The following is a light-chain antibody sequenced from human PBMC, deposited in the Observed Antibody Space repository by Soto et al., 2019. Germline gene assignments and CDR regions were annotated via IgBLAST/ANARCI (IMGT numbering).Light chain of an antibody. CDR3: SSFTGTAAV. CDR1: ISDVGGNKF. J-gene: IGLJ1*01. CDR2: DVT. V-gene: IGLV2-14*03. Sequence: QSVLTQPASVFGSPAQSITISCPGTISDVGGNKFVSWYQQYQGKSPKLMICDVTNRALGVSNRFSGYKSGNTASLTIYGLQAEVEAEYYCSSFTGTAAVFASGTKVTV.